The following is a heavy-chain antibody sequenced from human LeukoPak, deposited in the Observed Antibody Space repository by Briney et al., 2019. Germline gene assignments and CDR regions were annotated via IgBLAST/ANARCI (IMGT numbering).Heavy chain of an antibody. Sequence: GGSLRLSCAASGFTFSSYGMHWVRQAPGKGLEWVAFIRYDGSNKYYADSVKGRFTISRDNSKNTLYLQMNSLRAEDTAVYYCALDIVVVPAAAPSDYWGQGTLVTVSP. CDR2: IRYDGSNK. J-gene: IGHJ4*02. CDR1: GFTFSSYG. CDR3: ALDIVVVPAAAPSDY. V-gene: IGHV3-30*02. D-gene: IGHD2-2*01.